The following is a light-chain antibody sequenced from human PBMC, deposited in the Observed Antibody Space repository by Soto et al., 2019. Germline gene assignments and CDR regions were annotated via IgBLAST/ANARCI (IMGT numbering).Light chain of an antibody. CDR1: QSISNL. J-gene: IGKJ5*01. V-gene: IGKV3-15*01. Sequence: EIVMTQSPATLSVSPGERATLSCRASQSISNLLAWYQQKPGQAPRLLMYGASNRATGFPDRFSGSGSGTEFTLPISSLHSEDFAVYYCQQYYDWPITFGQGTRLDIK. CDR3: QQYYDWPIT. CDR2: GAS.